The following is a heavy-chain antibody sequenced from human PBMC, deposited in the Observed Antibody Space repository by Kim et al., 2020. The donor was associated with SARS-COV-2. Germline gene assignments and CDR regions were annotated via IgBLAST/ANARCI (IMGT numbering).Heavy chain of an antibody. CDR2: INHSGST. J-gene: IGHJ4*02. V-gene: IGHV4-34*01. CDR1: GGSFSGYY. D-gene: IGHD6-13*01. CDR3: ARGPRLSSSWYGDPFDY. Sequence: SETLSLTCAVYGGSFSGYYWSWIRQPPGKGLEWIGEINHSGSTNYNPSLKSRVTISVDTSKNQFSLKLSSVTAADTAVYYCARGPRLSSSWYGDPFDYWGQGTLVTVSS.